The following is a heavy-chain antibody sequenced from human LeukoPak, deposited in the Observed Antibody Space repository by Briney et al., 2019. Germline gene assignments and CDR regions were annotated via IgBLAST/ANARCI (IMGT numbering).Heavy chain of an antibody. J-gene: IGHJ5*02. Sequence: ASVKVSCKASGYTFTGYYMHWVRRAPGQGLEWMGWINPNSGGTNYAQKFQGRVTMTRDTSISTAYMELSRLRSDDTAVYYCARPHLDTAMVDCWFDPWGQGTLVTVSS. CDR3: ARPHLDTAMVDCWFDP. CDR2: INPNSGGT. D-gene: IGHD5-18*01. CDR1: GYTFTGYY. V-gene: IGHV1-2*02.